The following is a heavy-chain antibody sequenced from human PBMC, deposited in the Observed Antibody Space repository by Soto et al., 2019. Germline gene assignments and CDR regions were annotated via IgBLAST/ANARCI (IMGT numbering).Heavy chain of an antibody. CDR2: IYYSGST. Sequence: SETLSLTCTFSGGSIISYYWSWIRQPPGKGLERIGYIYYSGSTNYNPSLKSRVTISVDTSKNQFSLKLSSVTAADTAVYYCARHYTDDYIWGSYRWGYYYMDVWGKGTTVTVSS. CDR3: ARHYTDDYIWGSYRWGYYYMDV. V-gene: IGHV4-59*08. CDR1: GGSIISYY. J-gene: IGHJ6*03. D-gene: IGHD3-16*02.